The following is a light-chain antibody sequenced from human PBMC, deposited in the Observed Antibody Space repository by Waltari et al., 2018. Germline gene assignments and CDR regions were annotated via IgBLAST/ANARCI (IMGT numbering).Light chain of an antibody. J-gene: IGKJ4*01. Sequence: DIQLTQSPSFLSASVGDRVTITCRASQVISSHLAWYQQEPGKAPKLLIYAASTLQTGVPSRFSGSGSGTEFTLRISRLQPEDFGSYYCQQLHAYPLSFGGGTKVEIK. CDR1: QVISSH. CDR2: AAS. V-gene: IGKV1-9*01. CDR3: QQLHAYPLS.